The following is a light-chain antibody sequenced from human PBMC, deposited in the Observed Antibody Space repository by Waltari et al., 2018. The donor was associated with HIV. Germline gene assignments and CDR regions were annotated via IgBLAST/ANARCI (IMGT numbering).Light chain of an antibody. J-gene: IGKJ4*01. CDR3: QQYYSSPPIT. CDR2: GAS. V-gene: IGKV3-20*01. CDR1: QSVSSSY. Sequence: EIVLTQSPGTLSLSPGERGTLSCRASQSVSSSYLAWYQHKPGQAPRLLIYGASSRATGIPDRFSGSGSGTDFTLTISRLEPEDFAVYYCQQYYSSPPITFGGGTKVEIK.